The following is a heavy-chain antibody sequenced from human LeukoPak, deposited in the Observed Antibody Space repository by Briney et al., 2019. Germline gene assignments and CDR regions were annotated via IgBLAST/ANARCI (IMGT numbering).Heavy chain of an antibody. V-gene: IGHV5-51*01. CDR2: IYPGDAET. CDR3: ARRLILGQLRYFDY. D-gene: IGHD2-2*01. Sequence: GEPLKISCKPSRYSFTNYWIGWVRQIPGKGLEWMGIIYPGDAETRYSPSFQGQVTSSAAKSISTAYLQWSSLKASDTAMYYCARRLILGQLRYFDYWGQGTLVTVSS. J-gene: IGHJ4*02. CDR1: RYSFTNYW.